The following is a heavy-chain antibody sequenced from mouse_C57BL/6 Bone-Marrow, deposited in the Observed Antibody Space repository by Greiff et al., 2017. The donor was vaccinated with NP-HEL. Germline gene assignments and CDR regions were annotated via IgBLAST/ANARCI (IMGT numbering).Heavy chain of an antibody. D-gene: IGHD1-1*01. V-gene: IGHV1-39*01. CDR1: GYSFTDYN. CDR3: ARSILRYLAWLAY. Sequence: EVKLMESGPELVKPGASVKISCKASGYSFTDYNMNWVKQSNGKSLEWIGVINPNYGTTSYNQKFKGRDTLTVDQSSSTAYMQLNSLTSEDSAVDYCARSILRYLAWLAYWGQGTLVTVSA. J-gene: IGHJ3*01. CDR2: INPNYGTT.